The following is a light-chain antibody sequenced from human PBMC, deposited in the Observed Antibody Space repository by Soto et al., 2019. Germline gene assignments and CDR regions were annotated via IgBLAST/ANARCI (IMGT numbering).Light chain of an antibody. CDR2: DAS. CDR1: QSIRCS. V-gene: IGKV1-5*01. CDR3: QQSHRYSWS. J-gene: IGKJ1*01. Sequence: DIQMTQSPSTLSPSVGDRVSIARRASQSIRCSLAWYQKKPGKATKLPLYDASRLESEVHSRFSGSGSWTEIPRSIDSLQHEDFTTYYWQQSHRYSWSFDQATKVEIK.